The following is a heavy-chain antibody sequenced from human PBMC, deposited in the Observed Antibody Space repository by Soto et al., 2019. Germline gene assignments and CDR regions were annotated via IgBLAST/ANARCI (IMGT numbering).Heavy chain of an antibody. Sequence: GGSLRLSCAASGFTFDTYAMHWVRQAPGKGLEWVAVISYDGSNQFYAGSVKGRFTVSRDNSKNTLYLQVNSLRNDDTAVYYCTRGLLTDCFDYWAQGALVTVSS. J-gene: IGHJ4*02. V-gene: IGHV3-30-3*01. CDR3: TRGLLTDCFDY. CDR2: ISYDGSNQ. CDR1: GFTFDTYA.